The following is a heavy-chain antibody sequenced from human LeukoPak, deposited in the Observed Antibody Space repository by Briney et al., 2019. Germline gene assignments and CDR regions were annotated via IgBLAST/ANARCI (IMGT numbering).Heavy chain of an antibody. CDR3: ARVLAGHPGY. CDR2: ISGSSGET. Sequence: ASVKVSCKTPGFSFPSFGISWVRQAPGQGLEWMGWISGSSGETNSAQKFQGRITLTTDTSTRTAYMELRSLRSDDTAVYYCARVLAGHPGYWGQGTLVTVSS. V-gene: IGHV1-18*01. CDR1: GFSFPSFG. D-gene: IGHD6-19*01. J-gene: IGHJ4*02.